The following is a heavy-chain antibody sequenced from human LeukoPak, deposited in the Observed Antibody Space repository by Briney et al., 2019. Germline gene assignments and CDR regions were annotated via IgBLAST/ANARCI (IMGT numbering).Heavy chain of an antibody. Sequence: GGSLRLSCAASGFTFSSYSMNWVRQAPGKGLEWVSSISSSSSYIYYADSVKGRFTISRDNAKNSLYLQMNSLRAEDTAVYYCATEGCSSTSCSLYLYYYYMDVWGKGTTVTVSS. V-gene: IGHV3-21*01. CDR3: ATEGCSSTSCSLYLYYYYMDV. D-gene: IGHD2-2*01. CDR1: GFTFSSYS. CDR2: ISSSSSYI. J-gene: IGHJ6*03.